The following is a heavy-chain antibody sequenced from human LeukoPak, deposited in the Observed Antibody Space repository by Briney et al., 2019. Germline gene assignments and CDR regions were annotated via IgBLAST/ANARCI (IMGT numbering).Heavy chain of an antibody. V-gene: IGHV4-34*01. D-gene: IGHD1-26*01. CDR1: GGSFSGYY. CDR2: INHTGST. Sequence: SETLSLTCAVYGGSFSGYYWSWIRQPPGKGLEWIGEINHTGSTSYNPSLKSRVTISVDTSKNQFSLKLSSVTAADTAVYYCARGWGATTGFDYWGQGTLVTVSS. CDR3: ARGWGATTGFDY. J-gene: IGHJ4*02.